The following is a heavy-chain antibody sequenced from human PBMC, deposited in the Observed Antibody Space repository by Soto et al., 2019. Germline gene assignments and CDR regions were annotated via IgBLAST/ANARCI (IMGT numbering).Heavy chain of an antibody. V-gene: IGHV4-39*01. CDR1: GGSISSSSYY. J-gene: IGHJ6*02. Sequence: PSETLSLTCTVSGGSISSSSYYWGWIRQPPGKGLEWIGSIYYSGSTYYNPSLKSRVTISVDTSKNQFSLKLSSVTAADTAVYYCASLLGAAPPSSMDVWGQGTTVTVSS. CDR3: ASLLGAAPPSSMDV. D-gene: IGHD1-26*01. CDR2: IYYSGST.